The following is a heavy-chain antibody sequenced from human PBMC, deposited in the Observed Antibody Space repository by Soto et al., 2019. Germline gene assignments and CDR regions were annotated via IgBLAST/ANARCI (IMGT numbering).Heavy chain of an antibody. D-gene: IGHD3-22*01. Sequence: WGSLRLSCAASGFTFSSYSMNWVRQAPGKGLEWVSYISSSSSTIYYADSVKGRFTISRDNAKNSLYLQMNSLRDEDTAVYYCARDLYYYDSSGYYADAFDIWGQGTMVTVSS. V-gene: IGHV3-48*02. J-gene: IGHJ3*02. CDR3: ARDLYYYDSSGYYADAFDI. CDR2: ISSSSSTI. CDR1: GFTFSSYS.